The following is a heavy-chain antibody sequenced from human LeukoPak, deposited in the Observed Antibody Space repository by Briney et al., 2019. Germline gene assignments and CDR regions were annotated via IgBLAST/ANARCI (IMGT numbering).Heavy chain of an antibody. D-gene: IGHD3-22*01. CDR3: ASPSGISYYDSSGYHYYYYYGMDV. J-gene: IGHJ6*02. V-gene: IGHV4-34*01. Sequence: PSETLSLTCAVYGGSFSGYYWSWIRQPPGKGLEWIGEINHSGSTNYNPSLKSRVTISVDTSKNQFSLKLSSVTAADTAVYYCASPSGISYYDSSGYHYYYYYGMDVWGQGTTVTVSS. CDR2: INHSGST. CDR1: GGSFSGYY.